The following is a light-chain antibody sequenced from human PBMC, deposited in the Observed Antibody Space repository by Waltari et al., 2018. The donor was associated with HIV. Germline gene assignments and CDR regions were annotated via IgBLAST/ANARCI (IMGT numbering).Light chain of an antibody. J-gene: IGLJ2*01. CDR3: TSYTSSNTLVV. CDR1: SSDVGGHNF. CDR2: DVS. V-gene: IGLV2-14*03. Sequence: QSALTQPASVSGSPGQSITISCTGTSSDVGGHNFVSWYQQHPGKAPKLMIYDVSDRPSGVSDRFSGYKSGNTASLTISGLQAEDEADYYCTSYTSSNTLVVFGGGTRLTVV.